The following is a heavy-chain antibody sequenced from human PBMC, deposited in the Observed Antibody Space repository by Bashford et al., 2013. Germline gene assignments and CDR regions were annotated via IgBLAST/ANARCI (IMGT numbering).Heavy chain of an antibody. Sequence: VRQAPGKGLEWVSSISSSSSYIYYADSVKGRFTISRDNAKNSLYLQMNSLRAEDTAVYYCAPSITMIVVVGGQHWGQGTLVTVSS. V-gene: IGHV3-21*01. CDR3: APSITMIVVVGGQH. CDR2: ISSSSSYI. D-gene: IGHD3-22*01. J-gene: IGHJ1*01.